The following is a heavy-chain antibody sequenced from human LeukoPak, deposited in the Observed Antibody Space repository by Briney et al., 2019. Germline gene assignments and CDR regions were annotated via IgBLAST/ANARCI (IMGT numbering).Heavy chain of an antibody. CDR1: GFTVSSNY. J-gene: IGHJ6*04. D-gene: IGHD6-6*01. Sequence: HPGGSLRLSCAASGFTVSSNYMSWVRQAPGKGLEWVSVIYSGGSTYYADSVKGRFTISRDNSKNTLYLQMNSLRAEDTAVYYCARAPGWRVWNVWGKGTTVTVSS. CDR2: IYSGGST. CDR3: ARAPGWRVWNV. V-gene: IGHV3-53*01.